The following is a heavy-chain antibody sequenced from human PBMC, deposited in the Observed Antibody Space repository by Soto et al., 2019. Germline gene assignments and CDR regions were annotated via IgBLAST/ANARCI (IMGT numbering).Heavy chain of an antibody. CDR1: GGSFSGYY. J-gene: IGHJ3*02. V-gene: IGHV4-34*01. CDR2: INHSGST. CDR3: ARVEGSYCSSTSCPEPVDAFDI. D-gene: IGHD2-2*01. Sequence: PSETLSLTCAVYGGSFSGYYWSWIRQPPGKGLEWIGEINHSGSTNYNPSLKSRVTISVDTSKNQFSLKLSSVTAADTAVYYCARVEGSYCSSTSCPEPVDAFDIWGQGTMVTVSS.